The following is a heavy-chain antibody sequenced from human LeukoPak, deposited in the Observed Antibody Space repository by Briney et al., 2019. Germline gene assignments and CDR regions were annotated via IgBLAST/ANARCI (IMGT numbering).Heavy chain of an antibody. CDR1: GFSFSDYW. Sequence: GGSLRLSCSASGFSFSDYWMHWVRQVPGKGLMWVSRINGDGSDTTYADPVKGRFTISRDNAKNTLYLQMNSLRAEDSAVYYCATFLRLWGNGGFDLWGRGTLVTVSS. V-gene: IGHV3-74*01. D-gene: IGHD3-16*01. J-gene: IGHJ3*01. CDR2: INGDGSDT. CDR3: ATFLRLWGNGGFDL.